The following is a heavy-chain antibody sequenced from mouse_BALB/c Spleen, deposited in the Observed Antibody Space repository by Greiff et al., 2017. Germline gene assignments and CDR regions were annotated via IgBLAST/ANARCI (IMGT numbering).Heavy chain of an antibody. CDR2: INPNNGGT. CDR1: GYTFTDYN. CDR3: ARRIYYGYDVGAMDY. J-gene: IGHJ4*01. Sequence: VQLKESGPELVKPGASVKIPCKASGYTFTDYNMDWVKQSHGKSLEWIGDINPNNGGTIYNQKFKGKATLTVDKSSSTAYMELRSLTSEDTAVYYCARRIYYGYDVGAMDYWGQGTSVTVSS. V-gene: IGHV1-18*01. D-gene: IGHD2-2*01.